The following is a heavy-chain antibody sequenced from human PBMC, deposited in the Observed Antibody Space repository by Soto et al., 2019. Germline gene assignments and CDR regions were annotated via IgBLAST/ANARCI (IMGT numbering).Heavy chain of an antibody. V-gene: IGHV4-59*12. CDR1: GGSISSYY. CDR3: ASNYGSGSYFSS. CDR2: IYYSGST. D-gene: IGHD3-10*01. J-gene: IGHJ5*02. Sequence: SSETLSLTCTVSGGSISSYYWSWIRQPPGKGLEWIGYIYYSGSTNYNPSLKSRVTISVDTSKNQFSLKLSSVTAADTAVYYCASNYGSGSYFSSWGQGTLVTVSS.